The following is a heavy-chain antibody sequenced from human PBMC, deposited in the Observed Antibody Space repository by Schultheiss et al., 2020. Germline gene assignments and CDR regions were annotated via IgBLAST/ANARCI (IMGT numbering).Heavy chain of an antibody. Sequence: SETLSLTCAVYGGSFSGYYWSWIRQPPGKGLEWIGEINHSGSTNYNPYLKSRVTISVDTSKNQFSLKLSSVTAADTAVYYCAIYSSSPVDNDYWGQGTLVTVSS. J-gene: IGHJ4*02. CDR2: INHSGST. D-gene: IGHD6-13*01. CDR1: GGSFSGYY. CDR3: AIYSSSPVDNDY. V-gene: IGHV4-34*01.